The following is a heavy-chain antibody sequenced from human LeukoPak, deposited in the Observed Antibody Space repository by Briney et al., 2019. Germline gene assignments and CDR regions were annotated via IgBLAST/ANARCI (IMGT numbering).Heavy chain of an antibody. V-gene: IGHV4-31*03. D-gene: IGHD5-18*01. CDR1: GGSISSGGYY. J-gene: IGHJ3*02. CDR3: ARRMGNNGYRAAFDI. CDR2: IYYSGST. Sequence: SETLSLTCTVSGGSISSGGYYWSWIRQHPGKGLEWIGYIYYSGSTYYNPSLKSRVTISVDTSKNQFSLKLSSVTAGDTAVYYCARRMGNNGYRAAFDIWGQGTMVTVSS.